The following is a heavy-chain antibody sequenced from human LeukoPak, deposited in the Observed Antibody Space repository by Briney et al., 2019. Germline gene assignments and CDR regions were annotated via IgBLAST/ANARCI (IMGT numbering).Heavy chain of an antibody. CDR3: ARLYLYYYGMDV. Sequence: RGSLRLSCAASGFTFSSYSMNWVRQAPGKGLEWVSYISSSSSTIYYADSVKGRFTISRDNAKNSLYLQMNSLRDEDTAVYYCARLYLYYYGMDVWGQGTTVTVSS. V-gene: IGHV3-48*02. CDR2: ISSSSSTI. CDR1: GFTFSSYS. D-gene: IGHD2-2*01. J-gene: IGHJ6*02.